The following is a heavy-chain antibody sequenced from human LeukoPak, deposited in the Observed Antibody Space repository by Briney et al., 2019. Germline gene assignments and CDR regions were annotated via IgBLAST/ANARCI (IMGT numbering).Heavy chain of an antibody. J-gene: IGHJ5*02. Sequence: GGSLRLSCAASGFTFSTYWMSWVRQAPGKGLEWVANINQDGSEKYYVDSVKGRFTISRDNAKNSLYLQMNSLRAEDTAVYYCARETVAGEFDPWGQGTLVTVSS. CDR1: GFTFSTYW. D-gene: IGHD6-19*01. CDR3: ARETVAGEFDP. CDR2: INQDGSEK. V-gene: IGHV3-7*01.